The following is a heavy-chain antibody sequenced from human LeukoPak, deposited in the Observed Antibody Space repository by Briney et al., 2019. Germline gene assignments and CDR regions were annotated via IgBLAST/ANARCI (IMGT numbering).Heavy chain of an antibody. V-gene: IGHV1-8*03. Sequence: ASVKASCKASGYTFTSYDINWVRQATGQGLEWMGWMNPNSGNTGYAQKFQGRVTITRNTSISTAYMELSSLRSEDTAVYYCARGVSGTTLEGAFDIWGQGTMVTVSS. CDR3: ARGVSGTTLEGAFDI. D-gene: IGHD1-1*01. CDR1: GYTFTSYD. CDR2: MNPNSGNT. J-gene: IGHJ3*02.